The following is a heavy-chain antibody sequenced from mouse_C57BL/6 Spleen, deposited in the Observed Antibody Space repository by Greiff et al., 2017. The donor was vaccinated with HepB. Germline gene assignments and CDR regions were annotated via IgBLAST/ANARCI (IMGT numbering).Heavy chain of an antibody. CDR1: GYTFTSYG. CDR2: IYPRSGNT. Sequence: QVQLKQSGAELARPGASVKLSCKASGYTFTSYGISWVKQRTGQGLEWIGEIYPRSGNTYYNEKFKGKATLTADKSSSTAYMELRSLTSEDSAVYFCARLGIYYYGSSYVRGAMDYWGQGTSGTVSS. J-gene: IGHJ4*01. D-gene: IGHD1-1*01. CDR3: ARLGIYYYGSSYVRGAMDY. V-gene: IGHV1-81*01.